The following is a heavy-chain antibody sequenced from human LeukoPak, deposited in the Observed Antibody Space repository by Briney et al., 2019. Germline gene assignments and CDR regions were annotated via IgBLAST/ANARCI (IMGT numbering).Heavy chain of an antibody. Sequence: ASVRVSCKASGTTNNRFGVTWVRQAPGQGLEWIGWISSDNGIPRYADKFQGRVTISADTSTTTAYIEMRSLTYDDTAVYFCANVAKGRFFFYHMDVWSNGTTVTVSS. CDR2: ISSDNGIP. D-gene: IGHD2-2*01. V-gene: IGHV1-18*01. CDR1: GTTNNRFG. J-gene: IGHJ6*04. CDR3: ANVAKGRFFFYHMDV.